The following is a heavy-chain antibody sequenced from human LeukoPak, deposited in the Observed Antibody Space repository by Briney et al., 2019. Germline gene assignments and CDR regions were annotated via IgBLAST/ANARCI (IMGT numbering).Heavy chain of an antibody. D-gene: IGHD3-10*01. CDR1: GFTFSNAW. CDR3: AKDKGFGELLSGDY. J-gene: IGHJ4*02. CDR2: VKSKSDGGTT. Sequence: GGSLTLSCAASGFTFSNAWMSWVRQAPGKGLEWVGRVKSKSDGGTTDYAAPVKGRFTLSRDDSKNTLYLQMNSLRAEDTAVYYCAKDKGFGELLSGDYWGQGTLVTVSS. V-gene: IGHV3-15*01.